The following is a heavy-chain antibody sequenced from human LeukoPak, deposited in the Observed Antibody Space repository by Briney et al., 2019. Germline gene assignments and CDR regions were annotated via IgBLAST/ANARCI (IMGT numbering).Heavy chain of an antibody. V-gene: IGHV3-66*01. CDR3: ARGQSSVYSKTEVFDI. J-gene: IGHJ3*02. CDR2: IYSGGST. CDR1: GFTVSSNY. Sequence: GGSLRLSCAASGFTVSSNYMSWVRQAPGKGLEWVSVIYSGGSTYYADSVKGRFTISRDNSKNTLYLQMNSLRAEDTAVYYCARGQSSVYSKTEVFDIGAQGTRATVFS. D-gene: IGHD3-22*01.